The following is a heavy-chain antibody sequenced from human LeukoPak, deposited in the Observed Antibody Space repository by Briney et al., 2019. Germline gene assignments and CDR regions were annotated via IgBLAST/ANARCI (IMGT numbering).Heavy chain of an antibody. CDR3: ARELITMVRGVIVEYFDY. J-gene: IGHJ4*02. V-gene: IGHV3-7*01. CDR1: GFTFSSYW. CDR2: IKQDGSEK. D-gene: IGHD3-10*01. Sequence: GGSLRLSCAASGFTFSSYWMSWVRQAPGKGLEGVANIKQDGSEKYYVDSVKGRFTISRDNVKKSLYLQMNSLRAEDTAVYYCARELITMVRGVIVEYFDYWGQGTLVTVSS.